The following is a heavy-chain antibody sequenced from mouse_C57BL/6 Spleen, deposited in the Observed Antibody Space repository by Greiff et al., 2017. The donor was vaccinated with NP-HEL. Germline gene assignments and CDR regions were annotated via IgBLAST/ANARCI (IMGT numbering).Heavy chain of an antibody. Sequence: QIQLQQSGAELARPGASVKMSCKASGYTFTSYTMHWVKQRPGQGLEWIGYINPSSGYTKYNQKFKDKATLTADKSSSTAYMQLSSLTSEDSAVYYCAWSNSFAYWGQGTLVTVSA. V-gene: IGHV1-4*01. J-gene: IGHJ3*01. CDR1: GYTFTSYT. CDR3: AWSNSFAY. CDR2: INPSSGYT. D-gene: IGHD2-5*01.